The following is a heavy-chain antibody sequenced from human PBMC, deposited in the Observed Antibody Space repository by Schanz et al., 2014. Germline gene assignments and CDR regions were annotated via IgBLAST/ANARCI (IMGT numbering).Heavy chain of an antibody. D-gene: IGHD6-19*01. CDR2: ISVYHGHT. CDR1: GYTFTSYY. J-gene: IGHJ3*02. Sequence: QVQLVQSGAEVKKPGSSVKVSCKASGYTFTSYYMHWVRQAPGQGLEWMGWISVYHGHTNYAEKVHGRVTMTTDTSTSTAYMELSSLRSEDTAVYYCARGLGDERWLDLNEAFDIWGQGTIVTVSS. V-gene: IGHV1-18*04. CDR3: ARGLGDERWLDLNEAFDI.